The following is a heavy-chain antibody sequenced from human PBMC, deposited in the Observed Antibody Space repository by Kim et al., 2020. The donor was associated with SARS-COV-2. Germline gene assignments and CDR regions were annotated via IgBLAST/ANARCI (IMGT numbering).Heavy chain of an antibody. V-gene: IGHV1-46*01. CDR3: ARDQAEYYDFWSGSPYYYYMDV. Sequence: ASVKVSCKASGYTFTSYYMHWVRQAPGQGLEWMGIINPSGGSTSYAHKFQGRVTMTRDTSTSTVYMELSSLRSEDTAVYYCARDQAEYYDFWSGSPYYYYMDVWGKGTTVTVSS. CDR2: INPSGGST. D-gene: IGHD3-3*01. J-gene: IGHJ6*03. CDR1: GYTFTSYY.